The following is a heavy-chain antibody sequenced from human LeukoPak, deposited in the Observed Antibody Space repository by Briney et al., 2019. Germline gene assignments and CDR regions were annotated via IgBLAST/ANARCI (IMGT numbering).Heavy chain of an antibody. D-gene: IGHD5-18*01. CDR3: ARYSYRYTERLNDY. CDR2: ISGSGGST. CDR1: GFSFSSYG. Sequence: PGGSLRLSCAASGFSFSSYGMSWVRQAPGKGLEWVSAISGSGGSTYYADSVKGRFTISRDNSKNTVYLQMNSLRAEDTAVYYCARYSYRYTERLNDYWGQGTLVTVSS. J-gene: IGHJ4*02. V-gene: IGHV3-23*01.